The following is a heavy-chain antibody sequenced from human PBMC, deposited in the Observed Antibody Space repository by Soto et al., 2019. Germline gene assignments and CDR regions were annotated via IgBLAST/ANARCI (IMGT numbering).Heavy chain of an antibody. Sequence: EVQLLESGGGLAQPGGSLRLSCAASGFTFTNHAMSWVRQAPGKGLEWVSDIGGSGSSTYYADSVKGRFTISRDNARNTLYLEMNSLRAEDTALYYCTRDIGGKGAYWGPGTLVTVSS. CDR2: IGGSGSST. V-gene: IGHV3-23*01. CDR3: TRDIGGKGAY. CDR1: GFTFTNHA. D-gene: IGHD3-10*01. J-gene: IGHJ4*02.